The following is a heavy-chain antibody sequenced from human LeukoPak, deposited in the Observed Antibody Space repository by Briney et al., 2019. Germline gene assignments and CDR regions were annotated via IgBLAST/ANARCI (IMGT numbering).Heavy chain of an antibody. CDR3: TTVSLPMVRGVVMSSGYFDY. Sequence: GRSLRLSCAASGFTFSSYAMHWVRQAPGKGLEWVAVISYDGSNKYYADSVKGRFTISRDNSKNTLYLQMNSLRAEDTAVYYCTTVSLPMVRGVVMSSGYFDYWGQGTLVTVSS. J-gene: IGHJ4*02. D-gene: IGHD3-10*01. CDR2: ISYDGSNK. V-gene: IGHV3-30*04. CDR1: GFTFSSYA.